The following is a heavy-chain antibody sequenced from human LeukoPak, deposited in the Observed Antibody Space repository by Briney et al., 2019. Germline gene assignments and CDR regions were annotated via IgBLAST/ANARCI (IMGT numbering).Heavy chain of an antibody. CDR1: GGSVSGYY. Sequence: SETLSLTCVVSGGSVSGYYWGWIRQPPGRGLEWIGYVYYSGSTNYNPSFKSRITISVDTSRNQFSLQLSSVTAADTAVYYCARNYGDYHFDYWGQGTLVTVSS. CDR2: VYYSGST. CDR3: ARNYGDYHFDY. J-gene: IGHJ4*02. V-gene: IGHV4-59*02. D-gene: IGHD4-17*01.